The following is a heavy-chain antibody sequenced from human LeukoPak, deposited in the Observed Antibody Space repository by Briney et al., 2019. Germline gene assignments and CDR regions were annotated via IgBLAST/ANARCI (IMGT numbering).Heavy chain of an antibody. V-gene: IGHV4-39*07. J-gene: IGHJ6*02. CDR1: GGSISNSSYY. D-gene: IGHD3-10*01. CDR3: ARDTHYGSGSYYMAVSHYYYYGMDV. Sequence: SETLSLTCTVSGGSISNSSYYWGWIRQPPGKGLEWIGSIYHRGSTYDNPSLESRDTISVDTSKNQFSLKLSSVTAADTAVYYCARDTHYGSGSYYMAVSHYYYYGMDVWGQGTTVTVSS. CDR2: IYHRGST.